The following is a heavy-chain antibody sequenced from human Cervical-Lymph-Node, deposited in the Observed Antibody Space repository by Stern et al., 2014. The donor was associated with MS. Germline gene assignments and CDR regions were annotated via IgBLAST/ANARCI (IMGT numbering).Heavy chain of an antibody. V-gene: IGHV3-74*01. D-gene: IGHD3-10*01. CDR3: AKGRKNDGFDL. CDR1: GFHFSTYW. CDR2: INSDGSYI. Sequence: EVQLVESGGGLVQPGGSLRLSCEASGFHFSTYWMHWVRQAAGKGLVWVSRINSDGSYITYADSAKGRFTISRDNARNTLHLQMNSLRAEDTALYFCAKGRKNDGFDLWGQGTMVTVSS. J-gene: IGHJ3*01.